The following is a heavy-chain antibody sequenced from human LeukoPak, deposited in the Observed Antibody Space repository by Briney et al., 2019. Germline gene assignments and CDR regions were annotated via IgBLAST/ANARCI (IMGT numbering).Heavy chain of an antibody. D-gene: IGHD3-10*01. V-gene: IGHV3-66*01. J-gene: IGHJ4*02. Sequence: GGSLRLSCAASEFSVGSNYMTWVRQAPGKGLEWVSLIYSGGSTYYADSVKGRFTISRDNSKNTLYLQMNSLRAEDTAVYYCARGQRFGELIDWGQGTLVTVSS. CDR1: EFSVGSNY. CDR2: IYSGGST. CDR3: ARGQRFGELID.